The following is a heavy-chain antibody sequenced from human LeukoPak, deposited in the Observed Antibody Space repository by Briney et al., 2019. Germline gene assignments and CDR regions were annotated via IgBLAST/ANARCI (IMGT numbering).Heavy chain of an antibody. Sequence: ASVKVSCKASGYTFSDYYMHWVRQAPAQGLEWMGWISPNSVEKVYAKKFQGRVTMTRDTPISTAYMELSRLRSDDTAVYYCARKRGVGVDRNAFDIWGQGTMVTVSS. CDR2: ISPNSVEK. CDR1: GYTFSDYY. V-gene: IGHV1-2*02. CDR3: ARKRGVGVDRNAFDI. D-gene: IGHD3-3*01. J-gene: IGHJ3*02.